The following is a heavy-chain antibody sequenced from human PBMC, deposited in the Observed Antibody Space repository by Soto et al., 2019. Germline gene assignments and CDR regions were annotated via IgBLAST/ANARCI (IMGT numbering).Heavy chain of an antibody. D-gene: IGHD2-2*01. Sequence: ASVKVSCKASGYTFTSYYIHWVRQAPGQGLEWLGIINPSGGSTTYAQTFQGRVIMTRDTSTSTVYVDLSSLRSDDTAVYYCAKDDLPHHGSSPSCYRTASFEIWGQGRMVTDS. CDR2: INPSGGST. CDR1: GYTFTSYY. CDR3: AKDDLPHHGSSPSCYRTASFEI. V-gene: IGHV1-46*01. J-gene: IGHJ3*02.